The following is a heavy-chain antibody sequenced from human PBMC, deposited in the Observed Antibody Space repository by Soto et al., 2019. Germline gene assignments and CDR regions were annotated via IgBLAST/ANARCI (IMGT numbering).Heavy chain of an antibody. V-gene: IGHV4-30-2*01. CDR2: IYHSGST. J-gene: IGHJ3*02. Sequence: PSETLSLTCAVSGGSISSGGYSWSWIRQPPGKGLEWIGYIYHSGSTYYTPSLKSRVTISVDRSKNQFSLKLSSVTAADTAMYYCAGDPVAAPGTAFDIWGHGTMVTVSS. D-gene: IGHD2-15*01. CDR3: AGDPVAAPGTAFDI. CDR1: GGSISSGGYS.